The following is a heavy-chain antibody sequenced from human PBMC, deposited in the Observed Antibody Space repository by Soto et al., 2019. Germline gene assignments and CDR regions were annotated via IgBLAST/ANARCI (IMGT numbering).Heavy chain of an antibody. CDR1: GYTFTSYY. V-gene: IGHV1-8*01. CDR2: MNPNSGNT. Sequence: ASVRVSCKSSGYTFTSYYINWVRQATGQGLECMGWMNPNSGNTGYAQKFQGRVTMTRNTSISTAYMELSSLRSEDTAVYYCARRIGNKTPGRYYYYYGMDVWGQGTTVTVSS. D-gene: IGHD3-10*01. CDR3: ARRIGNKTPGRYYYYYGMDV. J-gene: IGHJ6*02.